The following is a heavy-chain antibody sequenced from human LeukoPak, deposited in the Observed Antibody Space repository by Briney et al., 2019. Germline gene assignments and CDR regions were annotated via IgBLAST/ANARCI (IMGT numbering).Heavy chain of an antibody. D-gene: IGHD3-10*01. CDR1: GFTFRGYW. CDR2: INQDGSEK. V-gene: IGHV3-7*05. J-gene: IGHJ4*02. Sequence: GGSLRLSCVGSGFTFRGYWMSWVRQPPGKGLEWVANINQDGSEKYYVDSLKGRFTISRDNAKNSLYLQMNSLRTEDTAVYYCARDIDGAMVRGVSVFWGQGTLVTVSS. CDR3: ARDIDGAMVRGVSVF.